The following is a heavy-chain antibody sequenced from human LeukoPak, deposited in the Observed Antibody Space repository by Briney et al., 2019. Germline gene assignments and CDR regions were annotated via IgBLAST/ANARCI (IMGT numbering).Heavy chain of an antibody. CDR3: ARDYDYVLGSYRYTFDY. V-gene: IGHV1-2*06. Sequence: ASVKVSCKASGYTFTGYYMHWVRQAPGQGLEWMGRINPNSGGTNYAQKFQGRVTMTRDTSISTAYMELSRLRSDDTAVYYCARDYDYVLGSYRYTFDYWGQGTLVTVSS. J-gene: IGHJ4*02. CDR2: INPNSGGT. D-gene: IGHD3-16*02. CDR1: GYTFTGYY.